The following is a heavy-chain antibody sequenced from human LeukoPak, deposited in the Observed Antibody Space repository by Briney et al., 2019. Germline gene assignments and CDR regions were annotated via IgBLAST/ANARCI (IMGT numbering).Heavy chain of an antibody. CDR1: GFTFSSYW. V-gene: IGHV3-74*01. J-gene: IGHJ4*02. CDR3: ARKGQFSSGWDPLNY. D-gene: IGHD6-19*01. Sequence: SGGSLRLSCAASGFTFSSYWMHWVRQVPGKGLVWVSLINNDGGSTRYADSVKGRFTISRDNAKKTLYLQMNSLRAEDTAVYYCARKGQFSSGWDPLNYWGQGTLVTVSS. CDR2: INNDGGST.